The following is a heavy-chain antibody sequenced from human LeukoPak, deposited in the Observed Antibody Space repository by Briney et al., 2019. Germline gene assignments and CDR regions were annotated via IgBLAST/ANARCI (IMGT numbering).Heavy chain of an antibody. D-gene: IGHD1-26*01. CDR1: GGSIDSNSYY. CDR2: IFYTGST. CDR3: ARRPIVVTNGALDY. V-gene: IGHV4-39*01. J-gene: IGHJ4*02. Sequence: SETLSLTCTVSGGSIDSNSYYWDWIRQPPGKELEWIGSIFYTGSTYYNPSLKSRVTISVDTSKNQFSLKMSSVTAADTAVYYCARRPIVVTNGALDYWGQGTLVTVSS.